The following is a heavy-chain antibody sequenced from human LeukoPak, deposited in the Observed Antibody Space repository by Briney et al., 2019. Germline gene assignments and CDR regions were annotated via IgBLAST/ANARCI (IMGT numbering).Heavy chain of an antibody. J-gene: IGHJ3*02. V-gene: IGHV2-5*02. Sequence: SGPTLVKPTQTLTLTCTFSGFSLSTSGVGVGWIRQPPGKALEWLALIYWDDDKRYSPSLKSRLTITKDTSKNQVVLTMTNMDPVDTATYYCAHSTRGYCSSTSCYVRGDAFDIWGQGTMVTVSS. CDR1: GFSLSTSGVG. D-gene: IGHD2-2*01. CDR2: IYWDDDK. CDR3: AHSTRGYCSSTSCYVRGDAFDI.